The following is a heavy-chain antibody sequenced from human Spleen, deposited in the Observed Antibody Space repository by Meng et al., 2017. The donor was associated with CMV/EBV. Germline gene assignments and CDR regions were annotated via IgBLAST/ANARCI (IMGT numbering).Heavy chain of an antibody. J-gene: IGHJ4*02. D-gene: IGHD4-17*01. CDR1: GLTFSSYA. Sequence: GGSLRLSCAVSGLTFSSYAMNWVRQAPGKGLEWVSYISSSGSTIYYADSVKGRFTISRDNAKNSLYLQMNSLRAEDTAVYYCARGPDYGDYPYYFDYWGQGTLVTVSS. V-gene: IGHV3-48*03. CDR2: ISSSGSTI. CDR3: ARGPDYGDYPYYFDY.